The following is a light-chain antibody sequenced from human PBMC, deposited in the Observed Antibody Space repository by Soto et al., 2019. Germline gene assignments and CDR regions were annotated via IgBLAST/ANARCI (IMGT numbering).Light chain of an antibody. CDR3: QQYNNWSEFT. Sequence: DILLTQSPATLSVSPGERATLSCRATQSLSSNLAWYQQRPGQPPRLLIYGASTRATGIPARFSGGGSGTAFTLSISSLQSEDFAVYYCQQYNNWSEFTFGPGTKVDFK. V-gene: IGKV3-15*01. CDR2: GAS. CDR1: QSLSSN. J-gene: IGKJ3*01.